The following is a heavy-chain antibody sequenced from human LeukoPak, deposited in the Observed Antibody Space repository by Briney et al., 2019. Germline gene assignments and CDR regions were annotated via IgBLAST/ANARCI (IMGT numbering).Heavy chain of an antibody. J-gene: IGHJ6*02. CDR2: INRGGST. Sequence: SETLSLTCAVYGGSFSGYYWSWIRQPPGKGLEWIGEINRGGSTNYNPSLESRVTISVDTSKNQFSLKLSSVTAADTAVYYCARGAPGDIAAAGADYYYGMDVWGQGTTVTVSS. D-gene: IGHD6-13*01. CDR3: ARGAPGDIAAAGADYYYGMDV. CDR1: GGSFSGYY. V-gene: IGHV4-34*01.